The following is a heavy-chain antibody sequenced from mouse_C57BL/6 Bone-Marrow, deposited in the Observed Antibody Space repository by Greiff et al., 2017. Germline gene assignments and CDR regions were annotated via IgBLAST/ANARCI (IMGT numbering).Heavy chain of an antibody. J-gene: IGHJ4*01. Sequence: VKLKQPGAELVKPGASVKLSCKASGYTFTSYWMQWVKQRPGQGLEWIGEIDPSDSYTNYNQKFKGKATLTVDTSSSTAYMQLSSLTSEDSAVYYCARSLRDYAMDYWGQGTSVTVSS. V-gene: IGHV1-50*01. CDR1: GYTFTSYW. CDR2: IDPSDSYT. CDR3: ARSLRDYAMDY.